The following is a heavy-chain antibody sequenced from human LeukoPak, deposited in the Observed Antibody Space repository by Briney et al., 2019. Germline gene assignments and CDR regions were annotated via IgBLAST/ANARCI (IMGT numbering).Heavy chain of an antibody. CDR3: ARAEYDSSLGFAY. CDR1: GFTVSSDY. Sequence: EGSLRLSCAASGFTVSSDYMSWVRQAPGKGLEWVSLINSGGRAYYADSVKGRFTISRDTSKNMVYLQLNSLRAEDTAVYYCARAEYDSSLGFAYWGQGTLVTVSS. J-gene: IGHJ4*02. V-gene: IGHV3-53*01. CDR2: INSGGRA. D-gene: IGHD3-22*01.